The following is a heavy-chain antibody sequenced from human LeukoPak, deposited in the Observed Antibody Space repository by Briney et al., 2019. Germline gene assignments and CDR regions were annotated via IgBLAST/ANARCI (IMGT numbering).Heavy chain of an antibody. Sequence: PSETLSLTCTVSGDSVSSTGYYWGWIRQPPGKGLEWIGTIYYSGSTYYNPSLKSRVTMSEDTSRNQFSLKLSSVTAADTAVYYCARANILTGYYHFDYWGQGTLVTVSS. CDR3: ARANILTGYYHFDY. J-gene: IGHJ4*02. V-gene: IGHV4-39*01. CDR2: IYYSGST. D-gene: IGHD3-9*01. CDR1: GDSVSSTGYY.